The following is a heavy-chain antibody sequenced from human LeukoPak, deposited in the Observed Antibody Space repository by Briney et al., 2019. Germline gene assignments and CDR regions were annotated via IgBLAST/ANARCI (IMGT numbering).Heavy chain of an antibody. CDR1: GYSISSGYY. Sequence: PSETLSLTCTVSGYSISSGYYWGWIRQPPGKGLEWIGSIYHSGSTYYNPSLKSRVTISVDTSKNQFSLKLSSVTAADTAVYYCARISAQGPTIDYWGQGTLVTVSS. CDR2: IYHSGST. CDR3: ARISAQGPTIDY. J-gene: IGHJ4*02. D-gene: IGHD6-6*01. V-gene: IGHV4-38-2*02.